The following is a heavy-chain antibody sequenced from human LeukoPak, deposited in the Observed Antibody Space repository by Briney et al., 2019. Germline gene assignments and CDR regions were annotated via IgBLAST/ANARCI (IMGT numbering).Heavy chain of an antibody. J-gene: IGHJ6*03. D-gene: IGHD2/OR15-2a*01. V-gene: IGHV3-9*01. CDR2: ISWNSGNI. Sequence: GGSLRLSCAGSGFTFDDYAMHWVRQTPGKGLEWVSGISWNSGNIAYADFVGGRFTISRDNAKNSLSLQMNSLSDEDTAVYYCEKDAYGGATFFYYMDVWGKGTTVTVSS. CDR1: GFTFDDYA. CDR3: EKDAYGGATFFYYMDV.